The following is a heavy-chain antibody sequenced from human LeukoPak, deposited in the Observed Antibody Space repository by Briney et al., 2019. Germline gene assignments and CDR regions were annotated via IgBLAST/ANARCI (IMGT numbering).Heavy chain of an antibody. Sequence: GGSLRLSCAASGFTFTTYWMHWVRQAPGNGLVWVSGISTDGSDTRYADSVKGRFTISRDNAKNTLYLQMNRLTAEDTAVYYCARDFKDRGFWGQGTLVTVSS. CDR2: ISTDGSDT. V-gene: IGHV3-74*01. D-gene: IGHD3-10*01. CDR3: ARDFKDRGF. J-gene: IGHJ4*02. CDR1: GFTFTTYW.